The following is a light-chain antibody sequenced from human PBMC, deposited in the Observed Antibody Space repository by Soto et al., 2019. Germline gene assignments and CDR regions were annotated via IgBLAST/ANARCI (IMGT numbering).Light chain of an antibody. Sequence: DKVTITCRASQSISTSLNWYQQKPGKAPKLLIYAASSLQRGVPSRFTGSGSWTDFTLAISSLQPEDFATYYCQQSYSTPPTFGQGTKLEIK. J-gene: IGKJ2*01. V-gene: IGKV1-39*01. CDR3: QQSYSTPPT. CDR1: QSISTS. CDR2: AAS.